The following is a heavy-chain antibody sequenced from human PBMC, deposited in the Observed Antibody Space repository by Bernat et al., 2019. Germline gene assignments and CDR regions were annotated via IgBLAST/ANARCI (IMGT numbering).Heavy chain of an antibody. CDR3: ARESAMAPRGGWFDP. J-gene: IGHJ5*02. D-gene: IGHD5-18*01. V-gene: IGHV3-21*01. Sequence: EVQLVESGGGLVKPGGSLRLSCAASGFTFSSYTMNWVRQAPGKGLEWVSSITSGSTSIYYAGSVEGRFTISRDNAKNSLYLQMNSLRAEDTAVYYCARESAMAPRGGWFDPWGQGTLVTVSS. CDR2: ITSGSTSI. CDR1: GFTFSSYT.